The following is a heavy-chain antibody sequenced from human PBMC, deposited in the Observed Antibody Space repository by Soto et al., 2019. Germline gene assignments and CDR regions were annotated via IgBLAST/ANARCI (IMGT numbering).Heavy chain of an antibody. V-gene: IGHV3-30*19. CDR2: ISYTGSNQ. D-gene: IGHD6-19*01. CDR3: AKEQFPGAVAGHFDS. Sequence: QVQMVESGGGVVQPGTSLRLSCAVSGFTFSSCGMHWVRQAPGKGLEWVAVISYTGSNQYYADSVKGRFTISRDNSKNTLFLEMNSLRTEDTALYYCAKEQFPGAVAGHFDSWGQGTLVTVSS. J-gene: IGHJ4*02. CDR1: GFTFSSCG.